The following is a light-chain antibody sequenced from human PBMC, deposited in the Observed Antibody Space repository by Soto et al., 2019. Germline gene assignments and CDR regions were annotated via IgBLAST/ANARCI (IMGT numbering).Light chain of an antibody. CDR3: AAWDDSVNGPV. CDR2: TNN. V-gene: IGLV1-44*01. Sequence: QSVLTQPPSASGTPGQRVTISCSGSNSNIGSNTVNWYQQLPGTAPKLLIQTNNQRPSGVPDRFSGSKSGTSASLAISGLQSEDEADYYCAAWDDSVNGPVFGGGTQLTGL. CDR1: NSNIGSNT. J-gene: IGLJ2*01.